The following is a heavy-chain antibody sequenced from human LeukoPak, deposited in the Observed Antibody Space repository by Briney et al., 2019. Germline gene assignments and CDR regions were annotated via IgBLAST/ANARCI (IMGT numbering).Heavy chain of an antibody. Sequence: PGGSLRLSCVASGFTIIHYWMTWVRQAPGKGLEWVANIEKDGGEKTYVDSVKGRFTISRDNAKNSIFLQMNSLRVEDMAIYYCVRDGGTDWYDPWGQGTLVSVSS. CDR1: GFTIIHYW. J-gene: IGHJ5*02. D-gene: IGHD3-16*01. CDR2: IEKDGGEK. CDR3: VRDGGTDWYDP. V-gene: IGHV3-7*01.